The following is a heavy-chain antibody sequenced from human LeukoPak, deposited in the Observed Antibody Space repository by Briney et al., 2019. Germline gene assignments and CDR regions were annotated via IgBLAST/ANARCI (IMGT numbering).Heavy chain of an antibody. CDR1: GFTFSSYA. Sequence: QAGGSLRLSCAASGFTFSSYAMSWVRQAPGKGLEWVSGISGSGDYTYYADSVKGRFTISRDNSKNTLYLQMNSLRAEDTAVYYCAKDALQAGGTQRPLFFDNWGQGTLVTVSS. D-gene: IGHD6-13*01. J-gene: IGHJ4*02. CDR3: AKDALQAGGTQRPLFFDN. CDR2: ISGSGDYT. V-gene: IGHV3-23*01.